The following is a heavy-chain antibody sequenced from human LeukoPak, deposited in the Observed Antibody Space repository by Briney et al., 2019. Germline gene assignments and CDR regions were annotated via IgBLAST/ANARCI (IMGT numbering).Heavy chain of an antibody. CDR2: ISYDGSNK. D-gene: IGHD6-13*01. J-gene: IGHJ6*02. V-gene: IGHV3-30*03. CDR3: WCIADLTPLYGMDV. CDR1: GSTFSSYG. Sequence: PGGSLRLSCAASGSTFSSYGMHWVRQAPGKGLEWVAVISYDGSNKYYADSVKGRFTISRDNSKNTLYLQMNSLRAEDTAVYYCWCIADLTPLYGMDVWGQGTTATVSS.